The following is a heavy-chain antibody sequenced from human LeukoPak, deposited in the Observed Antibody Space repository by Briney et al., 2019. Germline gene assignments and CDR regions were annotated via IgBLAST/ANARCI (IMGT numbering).Heavy chain of an antibody. V-gene: IGHV3-30*18. Sequence: GRSLRLSCAASGFTFSSYGMHWVRQAPGKGLEWVAVISYDGSNKYYADSVKGRFTISRDNSKNTLYLQMNSLRAEDTAVYYCAKDLSNANLYDIGARGAFDIWGQGTMVTVSS. CDR3: AKDLSNANLYDIGARGAFDI. CDR1: GFTFSSYG. D-gene: IGHD3-9*01. CDR2: ISYDGSNK. J-gene: IGHJ3*02.